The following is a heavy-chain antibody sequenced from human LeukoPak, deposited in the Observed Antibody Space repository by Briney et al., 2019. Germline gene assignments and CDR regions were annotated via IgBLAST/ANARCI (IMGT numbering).Heavy chain of an antibody. CDR2: ISGAGP. V-gene: IGHV3-23*01. J-gene: IGHJ1*01. CDR3: ARDPNGNYVGAFDFQR. D-gene: IGHD4-17*01. CDR1: GFTFSNYA. Sequence: GGSLRLSCAASGFTFSNYALTWVRQAPGRGLEWVSSISGAGPYYADSVKGRFSISRDNYKNTLYLQMSSLRAEDTAVHYCARDPNGNYVGAFDFQRWGQGTLVTVSS.